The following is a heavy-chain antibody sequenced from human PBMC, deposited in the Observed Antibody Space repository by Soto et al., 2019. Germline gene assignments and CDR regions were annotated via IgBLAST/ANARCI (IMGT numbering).Heavy chain of an antibody. CDR1: GLNFHDYA. CDR2: ISWDSSRL. J-gene: IGHJ6*03. Sequence: QLVESGGDLVQPGMSMRLSCVASGLNFHDYAMHWVRQAPGKGMEWVSGISWDSSRLGYADSVKGRFTISRDNAKNSLYLEMNSLRSEDTALYSCGAGCSGGTCLWGDVWGKGTTVTFSS. D-gene: IGHD2-15*01. V-gene: IGHV3-9*01. CDR3: GAGCSGGTCLWGDV.